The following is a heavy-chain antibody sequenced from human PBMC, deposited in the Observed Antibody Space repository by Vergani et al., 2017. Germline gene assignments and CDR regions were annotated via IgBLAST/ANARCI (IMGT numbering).Heavy chain of an antibody. CDR2: ISGSGGST. D-gene: IGHD6-6*01. CDR1: GFTFSSYA. Sequence: EVQLLVSGGGLVQPGGSLRLSCAASGFTFSSYAMSWVRQAPGKGLEWVSAISGSGGSTYYADSVKGRFTISRDNSKTTLYLQMNSLRAEDTAVYYCASLPAQRIAARPYYYGMDVWGQGTTVTVSS. V-gene: IGHV3-23*01. CDR3: ASLPAQRIAARPYYYGMDV. J-gene: IGHJ6*02.